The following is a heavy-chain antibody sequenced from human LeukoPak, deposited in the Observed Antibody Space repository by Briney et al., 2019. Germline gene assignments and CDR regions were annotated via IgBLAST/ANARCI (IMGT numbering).Heavy chain of an antibody. CDR1: GGTFSSYA. CDR3: AKDSSGWHVN. V-gene: IGHV1-69*13. Sequence: SVKVSCEASGGTFSSYAISWVRQAPGQGLEWMGGIIPIFGTANYAQKFQGRVTITADESTSTAYVELSSLRSEDTAVYYCAKDSSGWHVNWGQGTLVTVSS. CDR2: IIPIFGTA. D-gene: IGHD6-19*01. J-gene: IGHJ4*02.